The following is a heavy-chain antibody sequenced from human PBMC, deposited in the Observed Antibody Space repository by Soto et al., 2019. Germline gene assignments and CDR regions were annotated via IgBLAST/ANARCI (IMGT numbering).Heavy chain of an antibody. D-gene: IGHD4-4*01. Sequence: EVQLVQSGGGLVQPGGSLRLSCVGSGFTFTDFYMNWVRQAPGKGLEWVANIRPDGSETNYVESVKGRFTTSRENAKNALCLRKSSLRADDTTVYYCAGWGGHDYNYWGQGILVSVSS. CDR3: AGWGGHDYNY. CDR1: GFTFTDFY. CDR2: IRPDGSET. V-gene: IGHV3-7*03. J-gene: IGHJ4*02.